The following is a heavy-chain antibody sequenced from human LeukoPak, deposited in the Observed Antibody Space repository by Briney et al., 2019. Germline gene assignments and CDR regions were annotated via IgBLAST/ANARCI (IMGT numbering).Heavy chain of an antibody. D-gene: IGHD3-22*01. Sequence: GASVTVSCKASGYTFTSYYMHWVRQAPGQGLEWMGIINPSGGSTSYAQKFQGRVTMTRDTSTSTVYMELSSLRSEDTAVYYCARAYYYDSSGYDHFDYWGQGTLVTVSS. CDR1: GYTFTSYY. J-gene: IGHJ4*02. CDR3: ARAYYYDSSGYDHFDY. V-gene: IGHV1-46*01. CDR2: INPSGGST.